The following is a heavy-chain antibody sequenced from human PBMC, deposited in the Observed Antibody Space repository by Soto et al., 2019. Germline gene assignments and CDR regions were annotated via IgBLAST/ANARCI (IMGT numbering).Heavy chain of an antibody. CDR3: ASVPTDYDFWRLYYFDY. J-gene: IGHJ4*02. D-gene: IGHD3-3*01. Sequence: PGGSLRLSCAASGFTFSSYAMSWVRQAPGKGLEWVSAISGSGGSTYYADSVKGRFTISRDNSKNTLYLQMNSLRAEDTAVYYCASVPTDYDFWRLYYFDYWGQGTLVTVSS. CDR1: GFTFSSYA. CDR2: ISGSGGST. V-gene: IGHV3-23*01.